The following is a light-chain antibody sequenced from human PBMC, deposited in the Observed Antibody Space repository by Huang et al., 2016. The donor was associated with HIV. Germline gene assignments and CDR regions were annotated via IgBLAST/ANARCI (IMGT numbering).Light chain of an antibody. Sequence: EIVLTQSPATLSLSPGERATLSCRASQSVSSYLAWYQQKPGQAPRLLIYDASNRATGIPARLRGSGSGTDFTLTISSLEPEDFAVYYCQHRSNWPPTFGGGTKVEIK. V-gene: IGKV3-11*01. CDR3: QHRSNWPPT. CDR1: QSVSSY. CDR2: DAS. J-gene: IGKJ4*01.